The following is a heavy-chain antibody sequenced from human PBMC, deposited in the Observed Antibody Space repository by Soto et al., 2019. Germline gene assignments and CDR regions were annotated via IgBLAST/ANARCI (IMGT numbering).Heavy chain of an antibody. Sequence: QVQLVESGGGVVQPGRSLRLSCAASGFTFRIYGMHWVRQAPGKGLEWVAVISYDGSNKYYADSVKGRFTVSRDNSKNTLYLQMNSLRAEDTAVYFCAKDLVVATMNHHYGMDDWGQGTTVTVSS. CDR2: ISYDGSNK. CDR1: GFTFRIYG. D-gene: IGHD2-15*01. CDR3: AKDLVVATMNHHYGMDD. V-gene: IGHV3-30*18. J-gene: IGHJ6*02.